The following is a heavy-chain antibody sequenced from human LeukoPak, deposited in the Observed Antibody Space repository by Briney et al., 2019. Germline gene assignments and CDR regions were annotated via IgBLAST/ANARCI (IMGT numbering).Heavy chain of an antibody. CDR3: ARLYDPSGYFGVDY. D-gene: IGHD3-22*01. V-gene: IGHV2-5*02. J-gene: IGHJ4*02. CDR1: GGSISSSSYY. Sequence: TLSLTCTVSGGSISSSSYYWGWIRQPPGRALEWLALIYWDDDKRYSPSLKSRLTIIKDTSKNQVVLTMTNMDPVDTATYYCARLYDPSGYFGVDYWGQGALVTVSS. CDR2: IYWDDDK.